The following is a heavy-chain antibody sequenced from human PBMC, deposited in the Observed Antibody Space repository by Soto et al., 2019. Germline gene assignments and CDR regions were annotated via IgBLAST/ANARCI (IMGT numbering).Heavy chain of an antibody. D-gene: IGHD6-19*01. CDR2: IYYSGST. J-gene: IGHJ6*02. Sequence: SETLSLTCTVSGGSISSYYWSWIRQPPGKGLEWIGYIYYSGSTNYNPSLKSRVTISVDTSKNQFSLKLSSVTAADTAVYYCARSSGWSPGGFYYYYGMDVWGQGTTVTVSS. V-gene: IGHV4-59*01. CDR1: GGSISSYY. CDR3: ARSSGWSPGGFYYYYGMDV.